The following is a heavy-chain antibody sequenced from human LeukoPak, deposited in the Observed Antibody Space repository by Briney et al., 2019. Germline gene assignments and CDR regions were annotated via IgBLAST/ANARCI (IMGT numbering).Heavy chain of an antibody. CDR2: ISGSGGST. Sequence: GGSLRLSCAASGFTFSSYAMSWVRQAPGKGLEWVSAISGSGGSTYYADSVKGRFTISRDNSKNTLYLQMNSLRAEDTAVYYCASLGGGFLEEYYFDYWGXGTLVTVSS. CDR1: GFTFSSYA. D-gene: IGHD3-3*01. V-gene: IGHV3-23*01. CDR3: ASLGGGFLEEYYFDY. J-gene: IGHJ4*01.